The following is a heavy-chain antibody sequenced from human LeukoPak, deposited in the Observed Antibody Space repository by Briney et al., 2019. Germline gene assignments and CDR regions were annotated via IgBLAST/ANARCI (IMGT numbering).Heavy chain of an antibody. J-gene: IGHJ5*02. D-gene: IGHD6-13*01. CDR1: GGSISSSNYY. Sequence: NPSETLSFTCTVSGGSISSSNYYWGWIRQPPGKGLEWIGSISYSGSTYYNPSLMGRVTISVDTSKNQFSLKVSSVTAADTAVYYCAGQRDYISSLSPWGQGTLVTVSS. CDR2: ISYSGST. V-gene: IGHV4-39*01. CDR3: AGQRDYISSLSP.